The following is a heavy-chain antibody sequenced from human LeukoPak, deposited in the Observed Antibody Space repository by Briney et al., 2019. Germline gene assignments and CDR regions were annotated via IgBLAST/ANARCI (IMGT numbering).Heavy chain of an antibody. J-gene: IGHJ4*02. D-gene: IGHD6-19*01. CDR2: VSYDGANT. Sequence: GGSLRLSCAASGFTFSSHSMHWVRQAPGKGLEWVALVSYDGANTYYSRSVMGRFTISRDNSKNPLCLQMNSLRPEDTALYYCARDNGYSNGHAFDSWGQGTLVTVSS. CDR1: GFTFSSHS. CDR3: ARDNGYSNGHAFDS. V-gene: IGHV3-30-3*01.